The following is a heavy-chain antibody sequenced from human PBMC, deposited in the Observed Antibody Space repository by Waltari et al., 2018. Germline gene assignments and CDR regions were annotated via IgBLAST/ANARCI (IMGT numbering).Heavy chain of an antibody. CDR1: GYTFTGYY. CDR2: INPNSGGT. J-gene: IGHJ6*03. V-gene: IGHV1-2*02. Sequence: QVQLVQSGAEVKKPGASVKVSCKASGYTFTGYYMHWVRQAPGQGLEWMGWINPNSGGTNYAQKLQGRVTMTRDTSISTAYMELSRLRSDDTAVYYCATLSSSSGWRYYYYYMAVWGKGTTVTVSS. D-gene: IGHD6-6*01. CDR3: ATLSSSSGWRYYYYYMAV.